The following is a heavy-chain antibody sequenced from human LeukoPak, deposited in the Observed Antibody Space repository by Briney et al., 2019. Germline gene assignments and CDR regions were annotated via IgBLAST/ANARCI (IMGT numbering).Heavy chain of an antibody. CDR2: IYYSGNT. J-gene: IGHJ4*02. D-gene: IGHD4-17*01. V-gene: IGHV4-39*01. CDR1: GGSINRSYYY. Sequence: SETLSLTCTVSGGSINRSYYYWGWIRQPPGKGLEWIGSIYYSGNTYYNPSLKSRVTISVDTSKNQFSLKLSSVTAADSAVYYCARLMTTVTSEYWGQGTLVTVSS. CDR3: ARLMTTVTSEY.